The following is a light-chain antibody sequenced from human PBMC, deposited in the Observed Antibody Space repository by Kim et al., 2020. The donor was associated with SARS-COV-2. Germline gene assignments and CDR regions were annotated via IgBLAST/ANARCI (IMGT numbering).Light chain of an antibody. CDR1: SSSVGNNY. Sequence: QPVLTQPPSASGTPGQRVTISCSGSSSSVGNNYVHWYQQLPGTAPKVVIYNTNQRPSGVPDRFSGSKSGTSASLAISGLRSEDEADYYCATWDDSLSGYVFGTGTKVTVL. CDR2: NTN. J-gene: IGLJ1*01. CDR3: ATWDDSLSGYV. V-gene: IGLV1-47*02.